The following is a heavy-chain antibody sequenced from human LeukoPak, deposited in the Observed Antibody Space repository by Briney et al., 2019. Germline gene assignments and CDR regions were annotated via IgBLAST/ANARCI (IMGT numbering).Heavy chain of an antibody. D-gene: IGHD2-2*01. Sequence: PGGSLRLSCAASGFTFSSYSMNWVRQAPGKGLEWVSYISSSSSTIYYADSVKGRFTISRDNAKNSLYLQMNSLRAGDTAVYYCARDYIVVGTYYYYGMDVWGQGTTVTVSS. CDR3: ARDYIVVGTYYYYGMDV. V-gene: IGHV3-48*01. J-gene: IGHJ6*02. CDR1: GFTFSSYS. CDR2: ISSSSSTI.